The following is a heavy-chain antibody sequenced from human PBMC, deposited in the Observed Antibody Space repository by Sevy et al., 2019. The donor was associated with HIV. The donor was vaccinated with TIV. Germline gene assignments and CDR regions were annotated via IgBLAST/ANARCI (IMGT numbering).Heavy chain of an antibody. J-gene: IGHJ5*02. CDR1: GFTFSSYA. CDR2: ISSNGGST. D-gene: IGHD3-22*01. Sequence: GESLKISCSASGFTFSSYAMHWVRQAPGKGLEYVSAISSNGGSTYYADSVKGRFTISRDNTKNTMYLQISSLRAEDTAVYYCVKSSYYYDSSGYSLTYNWFDPWGQGTLVTVSS. CDR3: VKSSYYYDSSGYSLTYNWFDP. V-gene: IGHV3-64D*06.